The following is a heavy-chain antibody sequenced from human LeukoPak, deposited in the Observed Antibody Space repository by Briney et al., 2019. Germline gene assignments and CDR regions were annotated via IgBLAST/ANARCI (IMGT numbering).Heavy chain of an antibody. V-gene: IGHV1-8*03. CDR2: MNPNSGNT. J-gene: IGHJ6*03. CDR3: ARGGASYCSSTSCYVPIYYYYYYMDV. CDR1: GYTFTSYD. Sequence: ASVKVSCKASGYTFTSYDINWVRQATGQGLEWMGGMNPNSGNTGYAQKFQGRVTITRNTSISTAYMELSSLRSEDTAVYYCARGGASYCSSTSCYVPIYYYYYYMDVWGKGTTVTVSS. D-gene: IGHD2-2*01.